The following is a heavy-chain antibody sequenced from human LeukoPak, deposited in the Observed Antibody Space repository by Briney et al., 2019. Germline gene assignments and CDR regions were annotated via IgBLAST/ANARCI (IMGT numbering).Heavy chain of an antibody. D-gene: IGHD3-22*01. Sequence: PGESLRLSCAASEFTFGSYWMSWVRQAPGKGLEWVANIKQDGSEKYYVDSVKGRFTVSRDNAKKSLYLQMNSLRAEDTAVYYCARIYYDTSGDDWGQGTLVTVSS. CDR2: IKQDGSEK. CDR1: EFTFGSYW. CDR3: ARIYYDTSGDD. J-gene: IGHJ4*02. V-gene: IGHV3-7*01.